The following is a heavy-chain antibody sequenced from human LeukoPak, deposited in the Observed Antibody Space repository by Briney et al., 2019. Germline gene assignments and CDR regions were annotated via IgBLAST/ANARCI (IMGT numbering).Heavy chain of an antibody. CDR3: ARDRQFRLHDP. D-gene: IGHD3-16*01. Sequence: GGSLRLSCTASGFTFSDYYMSWIRQAPGKGLEWLSYISTSGGSVSYVDSVKGRFTVSRDNAKNSVYLQIDSLRAEDTAMYYCARDRQFRLHDPWGQGILVTVSS. J-gene: IGHJ5*02. CDR1: GFTFSDYY. CDR2: ISTSGGSV. V-gene: IGHV3-11*01.